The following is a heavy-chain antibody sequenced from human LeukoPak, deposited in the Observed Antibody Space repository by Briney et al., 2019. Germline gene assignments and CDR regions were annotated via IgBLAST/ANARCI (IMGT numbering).Heavy chain of an antibody. CDR3: LKGGWATIGPPKD. CDR1: GFTFSSYG. CDR2: INDDGSLT. J-gene: IGHJ4*02. Sequence: GRSLRLSCAASGFTFSSYGMHWVRQAPGKGLEYVSTINDDGSLTYYADSVKGRFAISRDNSKNTVYLQMNNLRPDDSAVYHCLKGGWATIGPPKDWGQGTQVSVSS. D-gene: IGHD5-24*01. V-gene: IGHV3-64D*08.